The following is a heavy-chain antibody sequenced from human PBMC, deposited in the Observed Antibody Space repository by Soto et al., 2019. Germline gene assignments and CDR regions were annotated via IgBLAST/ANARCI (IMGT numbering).Heavy chain of an antibody. J-gene: IGHJ6*02. CDR1: GFTFSSYA. Sequence: EVQLLESGGGLVQPGGSLRLSCAASGFTFSSYAMSWVRQAPGTGLEWVSAISGSGGSTLYADSVKGRITISRDNSKNTLYLQMNSLRAEDTAVYDCAKGRAPSGWYPPYYYGMDVWGLGTTVTVSS. CDR2: ISGSGGST. CDR3: AKGRAPSGWYPPYYYGMDV. V-gene: IGHV3-23*01. D-gene: IGHD6-19*01.